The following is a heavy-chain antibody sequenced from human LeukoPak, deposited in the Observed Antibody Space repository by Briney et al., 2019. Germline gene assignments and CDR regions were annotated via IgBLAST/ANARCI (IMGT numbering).Heavy chain of an antibody. CDR2: ISSSSSYI. V-gene: IGHV3-21*01. Sequence: GGSLRLSCAASGFTFSSYSMNWVRQAPGKGLEWVSSISSSSSYIYYADSVKGRFTISRDDAKNSLYLQMDSLRAEDTAVYYCARDYGGPHYFDYWGQGTLVTVPS. CDR3: ARDYGGPHYFDY. CDR1: GFTFSSYS. J-gene: IGHJ4*02. D-gene: IGHD2-15*01.